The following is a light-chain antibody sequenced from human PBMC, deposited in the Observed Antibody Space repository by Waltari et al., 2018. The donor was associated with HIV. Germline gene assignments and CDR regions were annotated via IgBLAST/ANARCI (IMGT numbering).Light chain of an antibody. CDR2: RAS. V-gene: IGKV1-5*03. CDR1: QRIGDV. CDR3: QHYNTFRWT. Sequence: DIQMTQSPSTLSASVGDRVTITCRASQRIGDVLAWYQQKPGKAPKRLIYRASSLESGVPSSFSGSGSGTQFTLTISSLQPDDFATYYCQHYNTFRWTFGQGTKVEIK. J-gene: IGKJ1*01.